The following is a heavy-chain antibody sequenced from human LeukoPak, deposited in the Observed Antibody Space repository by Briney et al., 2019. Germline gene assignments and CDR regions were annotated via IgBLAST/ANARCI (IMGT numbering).Heavy chain of an antibody. CDR2: ISYDGSNK. J-gene: IGHJ4*02. D-gene: IGHD1-26*01. V-gene: IGHV3-30-3*01. CDR3: ARDSELILDY. Sequence: GGSLRLSCAASGFTFSSYAMHWVRQAPGKGLEWVAVISYDGSNKYYADSVKGRFTISRDNSKNTLYLQMNSLRAEDTAVYYCARDSELILDYWGQGTLVTVSS. CDR1: GFTFSSYA.